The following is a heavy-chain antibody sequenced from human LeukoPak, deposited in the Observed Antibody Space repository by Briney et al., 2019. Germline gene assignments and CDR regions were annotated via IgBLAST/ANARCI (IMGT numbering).Heavy chain of an antibody. CDR1: GYTFTSYD. V-gene: IGHV1-8*01. CDR2: MNPNSGNT. Sequence: GASVKVSCKASGYTFTSYDINWVRQATGQGLEWMGWMNPNSGNTGYAQKFQGRVTMTRNTPISTAYMELSSLRSEDTAVYYCARSDFWSGYYTGGMDVWGQGTTVTVSS. J-gene: IGHJ6*02. CDR3: ARSDFWSGYYTGGMDV. D-gene: IGHD3-3*01.